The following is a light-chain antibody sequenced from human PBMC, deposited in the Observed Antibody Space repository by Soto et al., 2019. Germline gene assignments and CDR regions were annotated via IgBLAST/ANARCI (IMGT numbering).Light chain of an antibody. Sequence: DIQMTQSPSSLSASVGDRVTITCRASQTISSWLAWYQQKPGKVPKLLIYAASSLQSGVPSRFSGSGSGTDFTLTISSLQPEDFATYYCQQSYSTPLGFGQGTKVDI. CDR1: QTISSW. J-gene: IGKJ1*01. V-gene: IGKV1-39*01. CDR2: AAS. CDR3: QQSYSTPLG.